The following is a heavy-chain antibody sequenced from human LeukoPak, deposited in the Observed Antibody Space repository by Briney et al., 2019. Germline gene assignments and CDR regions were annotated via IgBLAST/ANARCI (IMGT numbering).Heavy chain of an antibody. D-gene: IGHD1-26*01. CDR3: ARDVGATPGYFDY. Sequence: SETLSLTCTVPGGSISSSSYYWGWIRQPQGKGLEWIGYIYYSGSTNYNPSLKSRVTISVDTSKNQFSLKLSSVTAADTAVYYCARDVGATPGYFDYWGQGTLVTVSS. CDR1: GGSISSSSYY. CDR2: IYYSGST. J-gene: IGHJ4*02. V-gene: IGHV4-61*01.